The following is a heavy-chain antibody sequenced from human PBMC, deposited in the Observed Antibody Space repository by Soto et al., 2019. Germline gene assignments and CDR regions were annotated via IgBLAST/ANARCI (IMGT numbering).Heavy chain of an antibody. Sequence: EVQLVESGGGLVQPGGSLRLSCAASGFSLSSYWMSWVRQAPGKGLEWVANMNQDGSESDYVGSVKGRFTFTRDNAKNSLYLQMNGLRAEDTAVYYCARLSTSAGRRDLAGCGKGTLVTVSS. CDR3: ARLSTSAGRRDLAG. CDR2: MNQDGSES. V-gene: IGHV3-7*01. J-gene: IGHJ4*02. CDR1: GFSLSSYW.